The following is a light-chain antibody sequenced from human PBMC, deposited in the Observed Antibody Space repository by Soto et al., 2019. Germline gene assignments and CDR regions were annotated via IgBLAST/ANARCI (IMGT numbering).Light chain of an antibody. J-gene: IGKJ2*01. Sequence: DVVMTQSPLSLPVTPGEPASISSNSSQRLLHSNGYNYLDWYLQRPGQSPQLLIYLGSNRASGVPDRFSGSGSGTDFTLKISRAEAEDVGVYYCMQALQSPRTFGQGTKLEIK. CDR3: MQALQSPRT. CDR1: QRLLHSNGYNY. CDR2: LGS. V-gene: IGKV2-28*01.